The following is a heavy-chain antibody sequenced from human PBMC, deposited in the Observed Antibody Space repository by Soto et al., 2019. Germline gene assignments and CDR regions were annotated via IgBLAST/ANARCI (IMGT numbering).Heavy chain of an antibody. V-gene: IGHV3-11*06. D-gene: IGHD2-8*01. J-gene: IGHJ4*02. CDR2: ISRSSSYT. Sequence: PGGSLRVSCPASGFTSSDYHKSWIRQAPGRRLEWVSYISRSSSYTNYAYYVKGRFTISRANAKNSLYMQMNNLRPQDTAVYYCARTPECTNGVCPAGFAYGGQGALVTVSS. CDR1: GFTSSDYH. CDR3: ARTPECTNGVCPAGFAY.